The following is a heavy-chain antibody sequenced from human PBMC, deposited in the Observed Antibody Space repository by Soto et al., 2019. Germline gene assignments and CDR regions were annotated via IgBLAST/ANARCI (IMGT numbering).Heavy chain of an antibody. J-gene: IGHJ4*01. CDR1: GYTFTIYG. CDR2: ISGYNGNT. CDR3: ARVDYYDSSGYYGY. Sequence: QVQLVQSGAEVKKPGASVKVSCKASGYTFTIYGISWVRQAPGQGLEWMGWISGYNGNTDYAQNLQDRVTLTTDASTSSVDMELRSLRSDDTAVYYCARVDYYDSSGYYGYWGHGTLITVSS. V-gene: IGHV1-18*04. D-gene: IGHD3-22*01.